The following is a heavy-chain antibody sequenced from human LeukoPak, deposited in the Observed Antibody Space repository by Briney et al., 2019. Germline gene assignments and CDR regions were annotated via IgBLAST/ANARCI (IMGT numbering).Heavy chain of an antibody. D-gene: IGHD3-10*01. CDR2: IWSDGSHR. CDR3: VRALGSFDY. V-gene: IGHV3-33*01. Sequence: QTGGSLRLSCAASGFTFSDYGIHWVRQAPGKGLEWVAVIWSDGSHRYYADSVKDRFTISRDNSKNTLWLQMNSLRVEDTAVYYCVRALGSFDYWGQGTLATVSS. J-gene: IGHJ4*02. CDR1: GFTFSDYG.